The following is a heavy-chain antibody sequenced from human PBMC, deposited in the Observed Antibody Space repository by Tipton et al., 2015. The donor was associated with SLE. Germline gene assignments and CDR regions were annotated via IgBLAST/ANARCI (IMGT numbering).Heavy chain of an antibody. CDR2: IRKDGNQK. D-gene: IGHD6-25*01. J-gene: IGHJ4*02. CDR1: GFTFSSYW. CDR3: VGGSGWLPDY. Sequence: SLRLSCAASGFTFSSYWMNWVRQAPGKGLEWVANIRKDGNQKYYLDSLKGRFTISRDNAKNSVYLQMNTLRAEDTGVYYCVGGSGWLPDYWGQGTLVTVSS. V-gene: IGHV3-7*01.